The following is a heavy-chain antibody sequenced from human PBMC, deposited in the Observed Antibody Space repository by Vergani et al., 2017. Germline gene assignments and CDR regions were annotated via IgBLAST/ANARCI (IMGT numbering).Heavy chain of an antibody. CDR1: GYSISSVYY. CDR3: ARFHYDVFTVSASYFDY. D-gene: IGHD3-9*01. Sequence: QVQLQQSGPGLVKPSETLSLTCSVSGYSISSVYYWGWVRQSPGKGLEWIASIYHTGSTYYNPSLESRVTISVDTSKHPFSMNVKSVSAADTAVYYCARFHYDVFTVSASYFDYWGQGTLVTVSS. J-gene: IGHJ4*02. CDR2: IYHTGST. V-gene: IGHV4-38-2*02.